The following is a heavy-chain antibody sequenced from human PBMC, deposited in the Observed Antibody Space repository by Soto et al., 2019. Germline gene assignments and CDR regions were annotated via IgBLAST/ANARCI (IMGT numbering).Heavy chain of an antibody. J-gene: IGHJ4*02. V-gene: IGHV2-5*02. D-gene: IGHD3-22*01. CDR2: IYWDDDK. CDR1: GVSLSTSAGG. Sequence: SGPTLVNPTHTLTLTCTLSGVSLSTSAGGVGWIRQPPGKALEWLALIYWDDDKRYRPSLESRLNITQDTSKNQVVLRLANVDAAHAGTCFCADTHRDESDGGYYHLKLDYWGQRALVPVSP. CDR3: ADTHRDESDGGYYHLKLDY.